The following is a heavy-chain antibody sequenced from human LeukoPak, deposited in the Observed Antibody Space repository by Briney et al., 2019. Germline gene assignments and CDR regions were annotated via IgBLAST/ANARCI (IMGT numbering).Heavy chain of an antibody. D-gene: IGHD2-8*02. CDR3: AKVGETGRGYCTGRGSCYYFDF. CDR2: FDTGSS. V-gene: IGHV4-59*01. Sequence: SETLSLTCTVSGDSMRGYYWSWIRQPPGKGLEWIGFDTGSSNYNPSLKSRVTISVDTSRNQFSLTLTSVTAADTAVYYCAKVGETGRGYCTGRGSCYYFDFWGQGALVSVSS. J-gene: IGHJ4*02. CDR1: GDSMRGYY.